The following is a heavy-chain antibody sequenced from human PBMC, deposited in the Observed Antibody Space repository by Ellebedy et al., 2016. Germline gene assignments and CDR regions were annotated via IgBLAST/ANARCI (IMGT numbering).Heavy chain of an antibody. CDR3: AAIGGANMDPPS. Sequence: SETLSLTCTVSGASISGYYWSWIRQSPGKGLEWIGYIYDSGITNYNPSLKSRVTISVDTSKNQFSLKLSSVTAADTAVYYCAAIGGANMDPPSWGLGTLVTVSS. V-gene: IGHV4-59*01. D-gene: IGHD2/OR15-2a*01. CDR1: GASISGYY. J-gene: IGHJ5*02. CDR2: IYDSGIT.